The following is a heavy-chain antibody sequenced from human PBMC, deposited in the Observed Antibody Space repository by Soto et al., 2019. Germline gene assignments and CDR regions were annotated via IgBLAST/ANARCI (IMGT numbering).Heavy chain of an antibody. J-gene: IGHJ4*02. V-gene: IGHV4-59*01. D-gene: IGHD4-4*01. CDR3: ARGGNRYSNVASGVGGFDY. Sequence: SETLSLTCTVSGASISSSYWSWIRQSPERGLEWIAYVYHAGATNYNPSLKSRVTISLDTSKGQFPLNLTSLTTADTAVYFCARGGNRYSNVASGVGGFDYWGQGSLVTVSS. CDR1: GASISSSY. CDR2: VYHAGAT.